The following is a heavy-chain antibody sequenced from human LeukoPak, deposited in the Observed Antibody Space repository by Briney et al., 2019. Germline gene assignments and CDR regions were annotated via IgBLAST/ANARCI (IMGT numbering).Heavy chain of an antibody. CDR2: ISAYKGNT. D-gene: IGHD2-2*01. V-gene: IGHV1-18*01. CDR3: ARVRYCSSTSCDGWDYFDY. J-gene: IGHJ4*02. CDR1: GYTFTSYG. Sequence: ASVKVSCKASGYTFTSYGISWVRQAPGQGLEWMGWISAYKGNTNYAQKLQGRVTMTTDTSTSTAYMELRSLRSDDTAVYYCARVRYCSSTSCDGWDYFDYWGQGTLVTVSS.